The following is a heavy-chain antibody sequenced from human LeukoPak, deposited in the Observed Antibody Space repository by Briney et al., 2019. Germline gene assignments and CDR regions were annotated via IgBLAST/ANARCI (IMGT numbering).Heavy chain of an antibody. V-gene: IGHV3-23*01. Sequence: PGGSLRLSCAASRFTFSNYAMSWVRQAPGKGLEWVSEISGSGGNTYFADSVKGRFTISRDNSKNTLYLQMNSLRAEDTAVHYCVKDGGYSSSWPYFDYWGQGTLVTVSS. CDR1: RFTFSNYA. CDR3: VKDGGYSSSWPYFDY. D-gene: IGHD6-13*01. J-gene: IGHJ4*02. CDR2: ISGSGGNT.